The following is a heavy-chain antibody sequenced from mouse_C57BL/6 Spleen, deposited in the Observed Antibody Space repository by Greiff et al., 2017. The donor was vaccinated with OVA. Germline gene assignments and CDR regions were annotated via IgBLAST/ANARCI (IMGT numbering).Heavy chain of an antibody. D-gene: IGHD1-1*01. V-gene: IGHV14-4*01. J-gene: IGHJ2*01. CDR3: TTSPVVATRNY. CDR2: IDPENGDT. Sequence: EVQLQQSGAELVRPGASVKLSCTAPGFNIKDDYMHWVKQRPEQGLEWIGWIDPENGDTEYASMFQGKATITADTSSNTAYLQLSSLTSEDTAVYYCTTSPVVATRNYWGQGTTLTVSS. CDR1: GFNIKDDY.